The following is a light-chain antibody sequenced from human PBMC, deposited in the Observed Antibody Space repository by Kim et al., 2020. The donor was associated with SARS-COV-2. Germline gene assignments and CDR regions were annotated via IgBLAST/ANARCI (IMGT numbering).Light chain of an antibody. CDR1: QDIGND. Sequence: DIQMTQSPCSLSASVGDRVTITCRASQDIGNDLGWYQQSPGRAPKRLIYGASNLQSGVPSRFSGSGSETEFTLTINSLQPEDFATYFCLQHRTYPITFGQGTRLEIK. CDR3: LQHRTYPIT. J-gene: IGKJ5*01. CDR2: GAS. V-gene: IGKV1-17*01.